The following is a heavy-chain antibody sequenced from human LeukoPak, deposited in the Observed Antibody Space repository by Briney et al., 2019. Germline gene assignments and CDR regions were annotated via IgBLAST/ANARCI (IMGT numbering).Heavy chain of an antibody. CDR2: IYYTGST. D-gene: IGHD3-22*01. CDR3: ARRRYYDSTGYLD. Sequence: SETLSLTCTISGGFISSSSYYWGWIRQPPGKGLAWIGHIYYTGSTYYNASLKSRVSLSIDTSNNHFSLKLSSVTAADTALYYCARRRYYDSTGYLDWGQGTLVTVSS. CDR1: GGFISSSSYY. V-gene: IGHV4-39*02. J-gene: IGHJ1*01.